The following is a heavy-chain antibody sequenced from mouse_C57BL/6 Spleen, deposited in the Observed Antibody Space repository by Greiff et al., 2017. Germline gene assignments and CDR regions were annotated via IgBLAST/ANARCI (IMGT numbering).Heavy chain of an antibody. D-gene: IGHD1-1*01. J-gene: IGHJ2*01. CDR1: GFNIKDDY. Sequence: EVQLQQSGAELVRPGASVKLSCTASGFNIKDDYMHWVKQRPEQGLEWIGWIDPENGDTEYASKFQGKATITADTSSNTAYLQLSSLTSEDTAVYYCRVGYGSSYFDYWGQGTTRTFAS. CDR3: RVGYGSSYFDY. V-gene: IGHV14-4*01. CDR2: IDPENGDT.